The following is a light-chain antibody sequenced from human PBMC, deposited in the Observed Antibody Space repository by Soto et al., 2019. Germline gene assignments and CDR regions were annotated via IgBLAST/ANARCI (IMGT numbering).Light chain of an antibody. CDR1: HIISSN. CDR3: HQYNNWPPWT. Sequence: EVVRTQSPATLSVSPGERATLSCRASHIISSNLAWYQQKPGQAPRLLIYGASTRATGIPARFSGSGSGTEFTLTISSLRSEDFAVYYCHQYNNWPPWTFGQGTKVDIK. CDR2: GAS. V-gene: IGKV3-15*01. J-gene: IGKJ1*01.